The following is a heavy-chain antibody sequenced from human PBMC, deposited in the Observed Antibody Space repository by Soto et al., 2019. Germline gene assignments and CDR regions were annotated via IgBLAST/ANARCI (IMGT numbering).Heavy chain of an antibody. Sequence: ASVKVSCKASGYTFTGYYMHWVRQAPGQGLEWMGWISAYNGNTNYAQKLQGRVTMTTDTSTSTAYMELRSLRSDDTAVYYCAREIRGYDFWSAPYYYYGMDVWRQGTTVTVSS. D-gene: IGHD3-3*01. CDR1: GYTFTGYY. J-gene: IGHJ6*02. CDR3: AREIRGYDFWSAPYYYYGMDV. CDR2: ISAYNGNT. V-gene: IGHV1-18*04.